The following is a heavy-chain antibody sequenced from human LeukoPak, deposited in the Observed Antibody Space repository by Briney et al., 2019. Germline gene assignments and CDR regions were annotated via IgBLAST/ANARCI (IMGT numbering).Heavy chain of an antibody. CDR2: ISTSSRNI. Sequence: GGSLRPSCAASGFIFSSYNVNWVRQAPGEWLEWVSFISTSSRNIQYADSVKGRFTISSDKAKHSVYLQMNSLRDEDTAVYYCARSGDYGDYTAYWGQGTLVTVSS. CDR1: GFIFSSYN. D-gene: IGHD4-17*01. V-gene: IGHV3-48*02. CDR3: ARSGDYGDYTAY. J-gene: IGHJ4*02.